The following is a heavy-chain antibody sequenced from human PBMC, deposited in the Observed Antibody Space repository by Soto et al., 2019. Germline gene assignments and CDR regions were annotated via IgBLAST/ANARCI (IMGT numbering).Heavy chain of an antibody. CDR3: ARGPGGYSSSWYWFDP. CDR1: GFTVSSNY. D-gene: IGHD6-13*01. V-gene: IGHV3-53*01. Sequence: GGSLRLSCAASGFTVSSNYMSWVRQAPGKGLEWVSVIYSGGSTYYADSVKGRFTISRDNSKNTLYLQMNSLRAEDTAVYYCARGPGGYSSSWYWFDPWGQGTLGTVSS. CDR2: IYSGGST. J-gene: IGHJ5*02.